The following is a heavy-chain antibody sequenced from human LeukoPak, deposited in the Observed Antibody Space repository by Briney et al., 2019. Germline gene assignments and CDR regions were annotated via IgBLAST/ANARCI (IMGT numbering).Heavy chain of an antibody. CDR1: GFTFSSYW. V-gene: IGHV3-74*01. Sequence: GGSLRLSCAASGFTFSSYWMNWVRQAPGKGLVWVSRIASDGSSTTYADSVKGRFSISRDNAKNTLYLQMNSLRVEDTAVYYCAKGSTIFGGHFDYWGQGTLVTVSS. D-gene: IGHD3-3*01. CDR3: AKGSTIFGGHFDY. J-gene: IGHJ4*02. CDR2: IASDGSST.